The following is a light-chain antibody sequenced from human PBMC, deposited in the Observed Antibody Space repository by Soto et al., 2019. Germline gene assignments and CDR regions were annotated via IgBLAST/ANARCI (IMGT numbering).Light chain of an antibody. J-gene: IGKJ3*01. Sequence: EIVLTQSPGTLSLSPGEGATVSCRVSQSINSKSLVWYQRKFGQAPRLLIYNTSSRATGIPDRFSGSGSGTDFTLSISRLEPEYFAVYYCQQYGGSFSFGPGTKVDIK. CDR2: NTS. CDR1: QSINSKS. V-gene: IGKV3-20*01. CDR3: QQYGGSFS.